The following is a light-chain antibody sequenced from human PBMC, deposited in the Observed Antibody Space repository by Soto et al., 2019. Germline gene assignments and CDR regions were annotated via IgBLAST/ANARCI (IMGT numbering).Light chain of an antibody. CDR2: GAS. CDR1: QSVSSNY. CDR3: HQYGSAPWT. V-gene: IGKV3-20*01. Sequence: IVLTQSPGTLSVSPGVRGALSCRASQSVSSNYVAWYQQKPGQAPRLLISGASNRATGTPDRFRGSGSGTDFTLTITRLEPEDFAVYYCHQYGSAPWTFGQGTKVDI. J-gene: IGKJ1*01.